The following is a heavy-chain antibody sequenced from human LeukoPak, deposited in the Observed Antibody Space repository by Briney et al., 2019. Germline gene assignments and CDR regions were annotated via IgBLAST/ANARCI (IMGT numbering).Heavy chain of an antibody. V-gene: IGHV3-48*04. D-gene: IGHD6-19*01. J-gene: IGHJ6*02. CDR1: GFTFSDYS. CDR2: ISSSSSTI. CDR3: ARSYSSGWYRDYYYGMDV. Sequence: GGSLRLSCAASGFTFSDYSMNWVRQAPGKGLEWVSYISSSSSTIYYADSVKGRFTISRDNAKNSLYLQMNSLRAEDTAVYYCARSYSSGWYRDYYYGMDVWGQGTTVTVSS.